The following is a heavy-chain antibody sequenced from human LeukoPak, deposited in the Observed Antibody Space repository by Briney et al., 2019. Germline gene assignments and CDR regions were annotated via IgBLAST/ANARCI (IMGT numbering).Heavy chain of an antibody. Sequence: GRSLRLSCAASGFTFDDYAMHWVRHAPGKGLEWVSGISWNSGSIVYADSVKGRFTISRDNAKNSLYLQMNSLRAEDTALYYCAKGHTGIAAAGSGRGYYFDYWGQGTLVTVSS. V-gene: IGHV3-9*01. CDR3: AKGHTGIAAAGSGRGYYFDY. J-gene: IGHJ4*02. CDR1: GFTFDDYA. D-gene: IGHD6-13*01. CDR2: ISWNSGSI.